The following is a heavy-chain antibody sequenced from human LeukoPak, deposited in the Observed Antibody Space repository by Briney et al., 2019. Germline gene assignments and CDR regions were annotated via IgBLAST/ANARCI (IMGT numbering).Heavy chain of an antibody. D-gene: IGHD3-22*01. CDR1: GGSFSGYY. J-gene: IGHJ3*02. Sequence: SETLSLTCAVYGGSFSGYYWSWIRQPPGKGLEWIGEINHSGSTNYNPSLKSRVTISVDTSKNQFSLKLSSVTAADTAVYYCARVPHYYYAFDIWGQGTMVTVSS. V-gene: IGHV4-34*01. CDR3: ARVPHYYYAFDI. CDR2: INHSGST.